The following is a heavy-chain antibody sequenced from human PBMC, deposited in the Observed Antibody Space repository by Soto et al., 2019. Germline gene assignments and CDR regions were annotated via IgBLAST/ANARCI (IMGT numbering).Heavy chain of an antibody. V-gene: IGHV3-23*01. CDR1: GFNFSSYA. CDR3: ASNTRYDPPDY. CDR2: ISVSGGST. Sequence: EVQLLECGGSLVQPGGSLRLSCAASGFNFSSYAMSWVCQAPEKGLAWVSGISVSGGSTYYADSVKGRFTISRDNSKNTLYLQMNSLRAEDTAVYFCASNTRYDPPDYWGQGTLVPVSS. D-gene: IGHD3-16*01. J-gene: IGHJ4*02.